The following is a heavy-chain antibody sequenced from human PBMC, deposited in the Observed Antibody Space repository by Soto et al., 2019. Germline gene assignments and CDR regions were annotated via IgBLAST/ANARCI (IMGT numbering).Heavy chain of an antibody. Sequence: SETLSLTCAVYGGSFSGYYWSWIRQPPGKGLEWIGEINHSGSTNYNPSLKSRVTISVDTSKNQFSLKLSSVTAADTAVYYCARDRIAAACTRGYYYYYYGMDVWGQGTTVTVSS. CDR2: INHSGST. V-gene: IGHV4-34*01. CDR3: ARDRIAAACTRGYYYYYYGMDV. J-gene: IGHJ6*02. D-gene: IGHD6-13*01. CDR1: GGSFSGYY.